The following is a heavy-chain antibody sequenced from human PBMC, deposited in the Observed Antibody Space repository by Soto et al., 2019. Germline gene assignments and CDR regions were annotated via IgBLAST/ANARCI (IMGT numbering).Heavy chain of an antibody. J-gene: IGHJ4*02. D-gene: IGHD6-19*01. CDR2: ISAYNGNT. V-gene: IGHV1-18*04. CDR3: ARGVSSGWFDY. CDR1: GYTFTSYY. Sequence: ASVKVSCKASGYTFTSYYMHWVRQAPGQGLEWMGWISAYNGNTNYAQKLQGRVTMTTDTSTSTAYMELRSLRSDDTAVYYCARGVSSGWFDYWGQGTLVTVSS.